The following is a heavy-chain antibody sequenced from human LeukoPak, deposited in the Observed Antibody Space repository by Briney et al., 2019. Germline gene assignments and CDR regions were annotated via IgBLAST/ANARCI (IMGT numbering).Heavy chain of an antibody. CDR2: IRGDGGST. CDR1: GFIFDNYA. Sequence: GGSLRLSCAAPGFIFDNYAIHWVRQAPGKGLEWVSLIRGDGGSTFYADSVRGRFTISRDNTRKSLSLPMSSLRSEDTALYYCARESETSGWYDYWGQGTLVTVSS. CDR3: ARESETSGWYDY. V-gene: IGHV3-43*02. D-gene: IGHD6-19*01. J-gene: IGHJ4*02.